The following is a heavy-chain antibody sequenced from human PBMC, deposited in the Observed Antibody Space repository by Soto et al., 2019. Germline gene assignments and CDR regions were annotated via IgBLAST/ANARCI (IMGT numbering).Heavy chain of an antibody. CDR1: GGTFSSYT. V-gene: IGHV1-69*04. D-gene: IGHD2-15*01. CDR3: ARDGGSSHYYYMDV. J-gene: IGHJ6*03. Sequence: KVSCKASGGTFSSYTISWVRQAPGQGLEWMGRIIPILGIANYAQKFQGRVTITADKSTSTAYMELSSLRSEDTAVYYCARDGGSSHYYYMDVWGKGTTVTVSS. CDR2: IIPILGIA.